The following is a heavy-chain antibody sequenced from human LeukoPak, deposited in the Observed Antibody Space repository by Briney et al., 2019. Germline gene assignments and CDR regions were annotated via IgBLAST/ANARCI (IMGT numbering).Heavy chain of an antibody. CDR3: AKEQSLFFFDY. J-gene: IGHJ4*02. D-gene: IGHD3-16*02. Sequence: GGSLRLSCAASGFTFSSYAMSWVRQAPGKGLEWVSAISGSGASTKYADSVKGRFTISRDNSLDTLYLQMNSLRADDTAVYYRAKEQSLFFFDYWGQGTLVTVSS. CDR2: ISGSGAST. V-gene: IGHV3-23*01. CDR1: GFTFSSYA.